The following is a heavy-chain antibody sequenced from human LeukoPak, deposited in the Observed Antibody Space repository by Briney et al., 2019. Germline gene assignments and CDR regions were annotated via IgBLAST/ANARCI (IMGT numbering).Heavy chain of an antibody. V-gene: IGHV4-59*11. CDR3: ARRRIDSMYNWFDP. CDR1: GASISSQY. J-gene: IGHJ5*02. Sequence: SETLSLTCSVSGASISSQYWTWIRQPPGKGLEWIGYIYNSGSTNYNPSLKSRVTMSIDTSKNQFSLRLTSVTAADTAVYYCARRRIDSMYNWFDPWGQGTLVSVS. CDR2: IYNSGST. D-gene: IGHD2-21*01.